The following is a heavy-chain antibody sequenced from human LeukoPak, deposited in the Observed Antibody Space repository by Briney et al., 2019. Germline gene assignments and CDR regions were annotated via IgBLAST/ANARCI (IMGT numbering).Heavy chain of an antibody. V-gene: IGHV3-66*01. Sequence: GGSLRLSCAASGFTLTRNHMNWVRQVPGKGLEWVSIIYSSDATYYADSVKGRFTVSRDRAKNTLYLQMNSLRADDTAVYYCARETPGSRVFDSWGQGTLVTVSS. CDR1: GFTLTRNH. CDR3: ARETPGSRVFDS. J-gene: IGHJ4*02. D-gene: IGHD1-14*01. CDR2: IYSSDAT.